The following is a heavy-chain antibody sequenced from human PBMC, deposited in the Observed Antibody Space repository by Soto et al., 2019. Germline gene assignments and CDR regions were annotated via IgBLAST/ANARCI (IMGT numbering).Heavy chain of an antibody. D-gene: IGHD3-9*01. J-gene: IGHJ5*02. Sequence: QVQLVQSGPEVKKTGASVKVSCKASGYPFPAYYLHWVRQAPGQGPEWMGWITPASGSTHYAKKFEGRVSLTRDTSIATAYMELTRLTSDDSAIYYCARPYYAILTGYSNYFDPWGQGTLVTVSS. CDR3: ARPYYAILTGYSNYFDP. V-gene: IGHV1-2*02. CDR2: ITPASGST. CDR1: GYPFPAYY.